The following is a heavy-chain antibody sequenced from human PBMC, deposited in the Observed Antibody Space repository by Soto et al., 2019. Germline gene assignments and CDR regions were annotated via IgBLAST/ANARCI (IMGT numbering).Heavy chain of an antibody. J-gene: IGHJ4*02. D-gene: IGHD3-10*02. CDR1: GGSISSYY. CDR3: ARYVDKGNYFDY. CDR2: IYYSGST. V-gene: IGHV4-59*01. Sequence: PSETLSLTCTVSGGSISSYYWSWIRQPPGKGLEWIGYIYYSGSTNYNPSLKSRVTISVDTSKNQFSLKLSSVTAADTAVYYCARYVDKGNYFDYWGQGTLVTVSS.